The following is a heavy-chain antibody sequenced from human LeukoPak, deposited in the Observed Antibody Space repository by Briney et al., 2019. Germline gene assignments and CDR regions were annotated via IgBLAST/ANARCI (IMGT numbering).Heavy chain of an antibody. CDR3: ARLTPTTLSLYYYYMDV. CDR1: GGSISSSNW. J-gene: IGHJ6*03. D-gene: IGHD2/OR15-2a*01. CDR2: IFHTGTT. V-gene: IGHV4-4*02. Sequence: PSGTLSLTCAVSGGSISSSNWWWWVRQPPGKGLEWIGRIFHTGTTDYKTSLKGRVTISVDKSKNQFSLKLTSVTAADTAVYYCARLTPTTLSLYYYYMDVWGKGTTVTVSS.